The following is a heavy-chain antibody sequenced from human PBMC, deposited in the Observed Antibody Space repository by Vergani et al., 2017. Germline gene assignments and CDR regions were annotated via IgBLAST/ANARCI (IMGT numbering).Heavy chain of an antibody. V-gene: IGHV2-70*01. CDR1: GFSLSTSGMC. CDR2: IDWDDDK. J-gene: IGHJ3*02. CDR3: ARTLVKYSGSYYSKEMSAFDI. D-gene: IGHD1-26*01. Sequence: QVTLRESGPALVKPTQTLTLTCTFSGFSLSTSGMCVSWIRQPPGKALEWLALIDWDDDKYYSTSLKTRLTIPKDTSKNQVVLTMTNMDPVDTATYYCARTLVKYSGSYYSKEMSAFDIWGQGTMVTVSS.